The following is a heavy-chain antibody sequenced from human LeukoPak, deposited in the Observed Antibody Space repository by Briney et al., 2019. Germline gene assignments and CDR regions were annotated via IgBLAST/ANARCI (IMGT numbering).Heavy chain of an antibody. D-gene: IGHD6-13*01. CDR2: IYHSGST. J-gene: IGHJ5*02. V-gene: IGHV4-30-2*01. CDR3: ARGYSSSWYGSWFDP. Sequence: SQTLSLTCAVSGGSISSGGYSWSWIRQPPGKGLEWIGYIYHSGSTYYNPSLKSRVTISVDRSKNQFSLKLSSVTAADTAVYYCARGYSSSWYGSWFDPWGQGTLVTVSS. CDR1: GGSISSGGYS.